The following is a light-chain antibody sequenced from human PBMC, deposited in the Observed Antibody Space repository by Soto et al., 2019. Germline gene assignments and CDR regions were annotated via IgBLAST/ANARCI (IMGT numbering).Light chain of an antibody. V-gene: IGLV1-47*01. Sequence: QSALTQPPSVSGTPGQRVNISCSGSSSNIGRNYVYWYHQFPGTAPKLLIYRDNERPSGVPDRFSGSKSGTSASLAISGLRSGDEADYHCATWDDSLGGPVFGGGTKLTVL. CDR2: RDN. CDR1: SSNIGRNY. CDR3: ATWDDSLGGPV. J-gene: IGLJ2*01.